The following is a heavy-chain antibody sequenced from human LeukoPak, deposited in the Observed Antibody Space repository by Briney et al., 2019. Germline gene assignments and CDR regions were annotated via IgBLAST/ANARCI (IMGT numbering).Heavy chain of an antibody. CDR1: GGTFSSYA. Sequence: SVKVSCKASGGTFSSYAISWVRQAPGQGLEWMGGIIPIFGTANYAQKFQGRVTITADESTSTACMELSSLRSEDTAVYYCARSMITFGGVAQYYFDYWGQGTLVTVSS. D-gene: IGHD3-16*01. CDR3: ARSMITFGGVAQYYFDY. J-gene: IGHJ4*02. CDR2: IIPIFGTA. V-gene: IGHV1-69*13.